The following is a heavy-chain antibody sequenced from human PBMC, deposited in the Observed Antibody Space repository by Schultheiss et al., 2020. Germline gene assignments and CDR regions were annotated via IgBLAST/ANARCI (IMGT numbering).Heavy chain of an antibody. CDR1: GGSVSSGSYY. D-gene: IGHD3-10*01. J-gene: IGHJ4*02. CDR2: IYYSGST. Sequence: SQTLSLTCTVSGGSVSSGSYYWSWIRQPPGKGLEWIGYIYYSGSTYYNPSLKSLVTISVDKSKNQFSLKLRSATAADTGLYYCARGSLIRGVVRAPFDYWGQGTQVNVYS. V-gene: IGHV4-61*01. CDR3: ARGSLIRGVVRAPFDY.